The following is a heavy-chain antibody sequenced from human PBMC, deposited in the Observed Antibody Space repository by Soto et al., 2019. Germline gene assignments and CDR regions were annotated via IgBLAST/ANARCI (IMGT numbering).Heavy chain of an antibody. CDR3: VTGQNGYAYY. V-gene: IGHV5-51*03. CDR2: IYPGNSDT. J-gene: IGHJ4*02. D-gene: IGHD3-16*01. CDR1: GYRFTSYW. Sequence: EVQLVQSGAEVKKPGESLKISCKASGYRFTSYWIGWVRRMPGKGLDWMGIIYPGNSDTRYSLSFQGQVTISADRSINTAYLQWSSLKASDTAMYYCVTGQNGYAYYWGQGTLVTVSS.